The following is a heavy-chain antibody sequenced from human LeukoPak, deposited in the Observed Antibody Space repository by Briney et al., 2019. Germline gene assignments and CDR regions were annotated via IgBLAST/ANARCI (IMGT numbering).Heavy chain of an antibody. CDR3: ARGRGLRPSDY. Sequence: SETLSLTCAVYGGSFSGYYWSWIRPPPGKGLEWVGYIYYSGSTNYNPSLKSRVTISVDTSKNQFSLKLSSVTAADTAVYYCARGRGLRPSDYWGQGTLVTVSS. J-gene: IGHJ4*02. CDR2: IYYSGST. V-gene: IGHV4-59*01. CDR1: GGSFSGYY. D-gene: IGHD3-3*01.